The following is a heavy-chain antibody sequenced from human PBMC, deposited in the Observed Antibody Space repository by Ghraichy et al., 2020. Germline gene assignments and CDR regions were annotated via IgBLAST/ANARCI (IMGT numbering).Heavy chain of an antibody. CDR1: GGTFSSYA. Sequence: SVKVSCKASGGTFSSYAISWVRQAPGQGLEWMGGIIPIFGTANYAQKFQGRVTITADESTSTAYMELSSLRSEDMAVYYCARGSADYYDSSGHYHFDYWGQGTLVTVSS. CDR2: IIPIFGTA. D-gene: IGHD3-22*01. V-gene: IGHV1-69*13. CDR3: ARGSADYYDSSGHYHFDY. J-gene: IGHJ4*02.